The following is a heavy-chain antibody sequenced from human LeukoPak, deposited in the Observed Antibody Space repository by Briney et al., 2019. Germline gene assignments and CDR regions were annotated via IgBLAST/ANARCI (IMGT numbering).Heavy chain of an antibody. D-gene: IGHD3-22*01. CDR3: ASRTIYYYDSSGYSDY. J-gene: IGHJ4*02. CDR2: IIPIFGTA. V-gene: IGHV1-69*06. Sequence: SVKVSCKASGGTFSSYAISWVRQAPGQGLEWMGGIIPIFGTANYAQKFQGRVTITADKSTSTAYMELSSLRSEDTAVYYCASRTIYYYDSSGYSDYWGQGTLVTVAS. CDR1: GGTFSSYA.